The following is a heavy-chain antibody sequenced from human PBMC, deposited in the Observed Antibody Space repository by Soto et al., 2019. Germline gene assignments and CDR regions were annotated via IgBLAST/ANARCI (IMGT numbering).Heavy chain of an antibody. J-gene: IGHJ6*04. V-gene: IGHV3-9*01. Sequence: GGSLRLSCAASGFTFDDYAMHWVRQAPGKGLEWVSGISWNSGSIGYADSVKGRFTISRDNAKNSLYLQMNSLRAEDTALYYCGKDATGYYGSGSYYKVVSPRMDVWGKGTTVTVSS. CDR2: ISWNSGSI. CDR1: GFTFDDYA. D-gene: IGHD3-10*01. CDR3: GKDATGYYGSGSYYKVVSPRMDV.